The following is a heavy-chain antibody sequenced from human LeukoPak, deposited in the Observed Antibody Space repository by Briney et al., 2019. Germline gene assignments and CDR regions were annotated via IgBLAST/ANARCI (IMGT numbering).Heavy chain of an antibody. CDR3: ARDGVAAAEVPTFDY. CDR1: GFTFSSYS. Sequence: GGSLRLSCAASGFTFSSYSMNWVRQAPGKGLEWVSSISSSSSYIYYADSVKGRFTISRDNAKNSLYLQMNSLRAEDTAVYYCARDGVAAAEVPTFDYWGQGTLVTVSS. CDR2: ISSSSSYI. D-gene: IGHD6-13*01. J-gene: IGHJ4*02. V-gene: IGHV3-21*01.